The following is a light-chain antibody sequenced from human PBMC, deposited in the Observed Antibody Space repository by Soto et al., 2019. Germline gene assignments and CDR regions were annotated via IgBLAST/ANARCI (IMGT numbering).Light chain of an antibody. Sequence: EMVLTQSPGTLSLSPGERATLSCRASQSVSSSYLAWYQQKPGQAPRVLIYGASSRATGIPDRFSGSGSGTDFTLTISRLEPEDFAVYYCQQYGGSPPFTFGPGTKVDIK. CDR1: QSVSSSY. J-gene: IGKJ3*01. CDR3: QQYGGSPPFT. V-gene: IGKV3-20*01. CDR2: GAS.